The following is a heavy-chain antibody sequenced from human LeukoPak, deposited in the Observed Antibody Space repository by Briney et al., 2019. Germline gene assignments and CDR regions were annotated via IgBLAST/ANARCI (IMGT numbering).Heavy chain of an antibody. Sequence: PSETLSLTCAVYGGSFSGHYGSWIRQPPGKGLEWIGEINHRGSTNYHPSLKRRVTISGDTSKNQFSLKLSSVTAADTAVYYCVGYYYGSGSYHNYPNFDYWGQGTLVTVSS. CDR3: VGYYYGSGSYHNYPNFDY. V-gene: IGHV4-34*01. J-gene: IGHJ4*02. CDR1: GGSFSGHY. D-gene: IGHD3-10*01. CDR2: INHRGST.